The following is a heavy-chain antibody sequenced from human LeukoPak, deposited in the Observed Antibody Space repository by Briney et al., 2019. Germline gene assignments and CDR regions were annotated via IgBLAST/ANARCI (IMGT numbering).Heavy chain of an antibody. CDR2: ISSSGSTI. CDR1: GFTFTTYW. J-gene: IGHJ4*02. V-gene: IGHV3-11*04. Sequence: GGSLRLSCAASGFTFTTYWMSWIRQAPGKGLEWVSYISSSGSTIYYADSVKGRFTISRDNAKNSLYLQMDSLRAEDTAVYYCARDRDSYGLFFDYWGQGTLVTVSS. CDR3: ARDRDSYGLFFDY. D-gene: IGHD5-18*01.